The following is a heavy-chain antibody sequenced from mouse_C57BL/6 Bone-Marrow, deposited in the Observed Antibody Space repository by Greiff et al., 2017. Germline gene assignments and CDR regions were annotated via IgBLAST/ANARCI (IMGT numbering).Heavy chain of an antibody. CDR2: IDPSDSET. J-gene: IGHJ3*01. D-gene: IGHD1-1*02. CDR3: ASSCYVFSLFAY. CDR1: GYTFTSYW. Sequence: QVHVKQPGAELVRPGSSVKLSCKASGYTFTSYWMDWVKQRPIQGLEWIGNIDPSDSETHYNQKFKDKATLTVDKSSSTAYMQLSSLTSEYSAVYFYASSCYVFSLFAYWGQGTLVTVSA. V-gene: IGHV1-52*01.